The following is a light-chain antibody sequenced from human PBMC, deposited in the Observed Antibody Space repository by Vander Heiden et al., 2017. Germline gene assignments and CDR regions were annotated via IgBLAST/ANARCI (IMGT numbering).Light chain of an antibody. CDR1: QDISNY. CDR2: DAS. J-gene: IGKJ2*01. V-gene: IGKV1-33*01. CDR3: QQYDNLPPNT. Sequence: DIQMTQSPYSLSASVGDRVTITCQASQDISNYLNWYQQKPGKAPKLLIYDASNLETGVPSRFSGSGSGTDFTFTISSLQPEDIATYYCQQYDNLPPNTFGQGTKLEIK.